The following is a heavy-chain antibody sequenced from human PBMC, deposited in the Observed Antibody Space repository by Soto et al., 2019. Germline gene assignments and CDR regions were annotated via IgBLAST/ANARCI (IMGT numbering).Heavy chain of an antibody. Sequence: GGSLRLSCAASGFTFSYYAMTGVRQAPGKGLEWVSTISGSGNTTFYADSVKGRFTISRDNSKNTLFVQMDSLRAEDTAVYYCAKDRSSIAAAEYLPHWGQGTLVTVSS. CDR1: GFTFSYYA. CDR3: AKDRSSIAAAEYLPH. D-gene: IGHD6-13*01. V-gene: IGHV3-23*01. CDR2: ISGSGNTT. J-gene: IGHJ1*01.